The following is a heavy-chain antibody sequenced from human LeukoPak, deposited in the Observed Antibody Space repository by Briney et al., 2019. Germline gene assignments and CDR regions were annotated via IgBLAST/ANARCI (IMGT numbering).Heavy chain of an antibody. Sequence: GGSLRLSCAASGFTFSSYGMHWVRQAPGKGLEWVAVIWYDGSNKYYADSVKGRFTISRDNSKNTLYLQMNSLRAEDTAVYYCARGRFYSNYDLDYWGQGTLVTVSS. CDR1: GFTFSSYG. V-gene: IGHV3-33*01. D-gene: IGHD4-11*01. CDR2: IWYDGSNK. J-gene: IGHJ4*02. CDR3: ARGRFYSNYDLDY.